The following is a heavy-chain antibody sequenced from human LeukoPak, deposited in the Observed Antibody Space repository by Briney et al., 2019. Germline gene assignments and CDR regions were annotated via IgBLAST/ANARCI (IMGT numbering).Heavy chain of an antibody. CDR1: GGSISSYY. D-gene: IGHD6-6*01. J-gene: IGHJ4*02. V-gene: IGHV4-59*01. CDR3: AREDSSSGVDY. CDR2: SYYSGST. Sequence: SETLSLTCTVSGGSISSYYWSWIRQPPGKGLEWIGYSYYSGSTNYNPSLKSRVTISVDTSKNQFSLKLSSVTAADTAVYYCAREDSSSGVDYWGQGTLVTVSS.